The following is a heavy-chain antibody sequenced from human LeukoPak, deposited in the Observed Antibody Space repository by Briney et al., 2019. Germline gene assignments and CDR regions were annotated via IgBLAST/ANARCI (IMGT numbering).Heavy chain of an antibody. CDR2: ISGSGGST. J-gene: IGHJ4*02. D-gene: IGHD6-19*01. Sequence: GGSLRLYCAASGFTFSSYAMSWVRHAPGQGLEWVSAISGSGGSTYYADSVKGRFTISRDNSKNTLYLQMNSLRAEDTAVYYCAKWGAVAGKKGVPVYWGQGTLVTVSS. V-gene: IGHV3-23*01. CDR3: AKWGAVAGKKGVPVY. CDR1: GFTFSSYA.